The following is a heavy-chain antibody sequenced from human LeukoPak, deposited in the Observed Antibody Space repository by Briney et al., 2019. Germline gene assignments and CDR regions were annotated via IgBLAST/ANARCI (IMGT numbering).Heavy chain of an antibody. CDR1: GFTFSSYA. Sequence: GGSLRLSCAASGFTFSSYAMHWVRQAPGKGLEWVAVISYDGSNKYYADSVKGRFTISRDNSKNTLYLQMDSLRAEDTAVYHCASLVYYKLPIDYWGQGTLVTVSS. CDR2: ISYDGSNK. D-gene: IGHD2-2*01. CDR3: ASLVYYKLPIDY. V-gene: IGHV3-30-3*01. J-gene: IGHJ4*02.